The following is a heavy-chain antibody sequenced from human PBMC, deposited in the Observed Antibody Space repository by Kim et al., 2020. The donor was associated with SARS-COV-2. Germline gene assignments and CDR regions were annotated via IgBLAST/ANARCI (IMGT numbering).Heavy chain of an antibody. V-gene: IGHV4-59*01. Sequence: SETLSLTCTVSGGSISSYYWSWIRQPPGKGLEWIGYIYYSGSTNYNPSLKSRVTISVDTSKNQFSLKLSSVTAADTAVYYCARMGRHVDILTGYSSLDYWGQGTLVTVSS. D-gene: IGHD3-9*01. CDR3: ARMGRHVDILTGYSSLDY. CDR1: GGSISSYY. J-gene: IGHJ4*02. CDR2: IYYSGST.